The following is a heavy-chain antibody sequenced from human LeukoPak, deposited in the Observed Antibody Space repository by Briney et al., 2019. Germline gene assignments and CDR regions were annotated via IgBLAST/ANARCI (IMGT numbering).Heavy chain of an antibody. CDR1: GFMFSKFA. V-gene: IGHV3-23*01. CDR2: IGASGGPT. D-gene: IGHD3-22*01. J-gene: IGHJ4*02. Sequence: GGSLRLSCAASGFMFSKFAMSWVRQAPGKGLEWVSGIGASGGPTYHADSVRGRFTISRDNSKNSLYLQMNSLRAEDTAVYYCARKDDSSGYYYTPPDYWGQGTLVTVSS. CDR3: ARKDDSSGYYYTPPDY.